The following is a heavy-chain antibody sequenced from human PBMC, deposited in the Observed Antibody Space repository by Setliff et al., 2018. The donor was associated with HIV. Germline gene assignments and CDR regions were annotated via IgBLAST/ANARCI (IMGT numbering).Heavy chain of an antibody. V-gene: IGHV3-9*01. CDR3: ARDLDYYDSSGYYEQSHLYYFDY. D-gene: IGHD3-22*01. CDR1: GFSFSNYA. Sequence: GGSLRLSCAASGFSFSNYAMHWVRQAPGKGLEWVSGISWNSGSIGYADSVKGRFTISRDNAKNSLYLQMNSLRAEDTALYYCARDLDYYDSSGYYEQSHLYYFDYWGQGTLVTVSS. CDR2: ISWNSGSI. J-gene: IGHJ4*02.